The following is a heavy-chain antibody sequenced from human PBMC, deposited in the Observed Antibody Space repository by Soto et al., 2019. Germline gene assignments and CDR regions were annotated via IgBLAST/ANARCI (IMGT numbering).Heavy chain of an antibody. Sequence: GGSLILSCAASGFTFSSYAMHWVRQAPGKGLEWVPVISYDGSNKYYADSVKGRFTISRDNSKNTLYLQMNSLRAEDTAVYYCARDGGYSSSSSYYGMDVWGEGTTVTVSS. CDR1: GFTFSSYA. CDR2: ISYDGSNK. D-gene: IGHD6-6*01. J-gene: IGHJ6*04. CDR3: ARDGGYSSSSSYYGMDV. V-gene: IGHV3-30*04.